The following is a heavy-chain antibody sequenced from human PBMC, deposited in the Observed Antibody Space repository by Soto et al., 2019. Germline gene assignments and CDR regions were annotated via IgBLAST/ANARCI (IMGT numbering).Heavy chain of an antibody. D-gene: IGHD4-17*01. V-gene: IGHV1-2*04. CDR2: INPNSGGT. CDR3: ARDLGTVTTRYYYYGMDV. Sequence: GGSLRLSCAASGFTFSSYAMHWVRQAPGQGLEWMGWINPNSGGTNYAQKFQGWVTMTRDTSISTAYMELSRLRSDDTAVYYCARDLGTVTTRYYYYGMDVWGQGTTVTVSS. J-gene: IGHJ6*02. CDR1: GFTFSSYA.